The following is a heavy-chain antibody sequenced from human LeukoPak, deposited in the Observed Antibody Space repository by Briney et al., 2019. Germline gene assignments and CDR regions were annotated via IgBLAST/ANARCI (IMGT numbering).Heavy chain of an antibody. CDR1: GFTFSSYD. D-gene: IGHD3-10*01. CDR2: IGTAGDT. CDR3: VLSGSYSHDAFDI. Sequence: PGGSLRLSCAASGFTFSSYDIHWVRQATGKGLEWVSAIGTAGDTYYPGSVKGRFTISRENAKNSLYLQMNSLRAGDTAVYYCVLSGSYSHDAFDIWGQGTMVTVSS. J-gene: IGHJ3*02. V-gene: IGHV3-13*01.